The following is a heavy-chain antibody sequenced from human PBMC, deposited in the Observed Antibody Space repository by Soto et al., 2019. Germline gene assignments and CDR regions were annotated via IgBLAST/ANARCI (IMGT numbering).Heavy chain of an antibody. V-gene: IGHV3-74*01. CDR2: ISGDGSNT. CDR3: ARSLPGTYGAFDL. J-gene: IGHJ3*01. Sequence: EVQLVDSGGGLVQPGGSLRLSCAASEFTFRSYWMHWVRQSPGKGLVWVSRISGDGSNTNYADSVKGRFTISRDKAKNTVYLQIDSLRAEDTAVYYCARSLPGTYGAFDLWGQGTMVTVSS. D-gene: IGHD1-7*01. CDR1: EFTFRSYW.